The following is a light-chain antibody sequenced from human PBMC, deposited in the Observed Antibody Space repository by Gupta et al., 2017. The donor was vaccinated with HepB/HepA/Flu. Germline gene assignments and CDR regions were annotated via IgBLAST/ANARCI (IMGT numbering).Light chain of an antibody. CDR1: RSILYNTDNKNY. CDR2: WPS. Sequence: DIMMTQAPDALRVSLGERATINCRTSRSILYNTDNKNYLLWYQQKPGQPPKLLIYWPSSPDSGVLDRFSSRGSAAAITLTIRFLPPEDVAVYCCQQYYSAPRTFGQGTKLEIK. J-gene: IGKJ1*01. V-gene: IGKV4-1*01. CDR3: QQYYSAPRT.